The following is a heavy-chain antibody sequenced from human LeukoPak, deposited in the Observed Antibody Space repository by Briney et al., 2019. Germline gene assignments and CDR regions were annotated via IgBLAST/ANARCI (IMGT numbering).Heavy chain of an antibody. V-gene: IGHV4-59*01. D-gene: IGHD6-13*01. CDR1: GGSISSYY. CDR2: IYYSGST. CDR3: ARQPYSSSWYVGDYYYYYMDV. J-gene: IGHJ6*03. Sequence: SETLSLTCTVSGGSISSYYWSWIRQPPGKGLEWIGYIYYSGSTNYNPSLKSRVTISVDTSKNQFSLKLSSVTAADTAVYYCARQPYSSSWYVGDYYYYYMDVWGKGTTVTVSS.